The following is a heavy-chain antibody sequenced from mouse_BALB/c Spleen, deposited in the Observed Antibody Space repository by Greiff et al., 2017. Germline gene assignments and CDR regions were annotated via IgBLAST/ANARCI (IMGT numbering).Heavy chain of an antibody. Sequence: EVQGVESGGGLVQPGGSRKLSCAASGFTFSSFGMHWVRQAPEKGLEWVAYISSGSSTIYYADTVKGRFTISRDNPKNTLFLQMTSLRSEDTAMYYCARGFYYYGSSYAMDYWGQGTSVTVSS. J-gene: IGHJ4*01. CDR1: GFTFSSFG. V-gene: IGHV5-17*02. CDR2: ISSGSSTI. D-gene: IGHD1-1*01. CDR3: ARGFYYYGSSYAMDY.